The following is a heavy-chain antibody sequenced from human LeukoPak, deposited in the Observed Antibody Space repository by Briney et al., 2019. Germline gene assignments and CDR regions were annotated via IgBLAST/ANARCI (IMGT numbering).Heavy chain of an antibody. Sequence: ASVKVSCKASGGTFSSYAISWVRQAPGQGLEWVGGIIPIFGTANYAQKFQGRVTITADESTSTAYMELSSLRSEDTAVYYCASSMVRGVIITPFGPWSQGTLVTVSS. D-gene: IGHD3-10*01. CDR2: IIPIFGTA. V-gene: IGHV1-69*13. CDR1: GGTFSSYA. J-gene: IGHJ5*02. CDR3: ASSMVRGVIITPFGP.